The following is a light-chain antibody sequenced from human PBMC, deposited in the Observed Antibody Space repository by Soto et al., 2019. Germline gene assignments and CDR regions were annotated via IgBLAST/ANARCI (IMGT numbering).Light chain of an antibody. CDR2: GAS. V-gene: IGKV3-11*01. CDR1: QSVSSL. J-gene: IGKJ5*01. CDR3: QQHYDWPIT. Sequence: IVITPAPSALSVSPGHRASLSCRASQSVSSLLAWYQQKPGQAPRLLIYGASNRATGIPARFSGSGSGTDFTLTISGLEPEDFAVYYCQQHYDWPITFGQGTRLEVK.